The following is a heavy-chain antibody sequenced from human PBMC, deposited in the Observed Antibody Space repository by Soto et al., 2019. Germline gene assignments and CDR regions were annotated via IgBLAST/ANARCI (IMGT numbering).Heavy chain of an antibody. V-gene: IGHV4-31*03. D-gene: IGHD1-26*01. CDR1: DGSVSRGGYY. J-gene: IGHJ4*02. Sequence: SETLSLTCTVSDGSVSRGGYYWSWLRQSPGKGLEWIGNIYYTGRTSYSPSLKSRVTISLETSKRQFSPRLASVSAADTASYYCTREGSYHYFDHWGQGALVTVSS. CDR2: IYYTGRT. CDR3: TREGSYHYFDH.